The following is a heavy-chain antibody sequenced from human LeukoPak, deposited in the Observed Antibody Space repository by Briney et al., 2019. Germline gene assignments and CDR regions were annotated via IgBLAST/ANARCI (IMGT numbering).Heavy chain of an antibody. V-gene: IGHV5-51*01. D-gene: IGHD4/OR15-4a*01. CDR2: IYPGDSDT. CDR1: GYNFTTYW. Sequence: GESLKISCQYSGYNFTTYWITWVRQMPGKGLEWMGIIYPGDSDTRYSPSFQGQVTISADKSISTAYLQWSSLKASDTAMCYCAKYGGAKGGYSYHGMDVWGQGTAVTVSS. J-gene: IGHJ6*02. CDR3: AKYGGAKGGYSYHGMDV.